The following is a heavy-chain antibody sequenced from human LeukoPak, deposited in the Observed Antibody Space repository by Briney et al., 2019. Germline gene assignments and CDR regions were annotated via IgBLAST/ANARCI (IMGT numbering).Heavy chain of an antibody. D-gene: IGHD5-18*01. J-gene: IGHJ4*02. CDR1: DSMPRRFK. CDR3: ARGGYNYGSVFDY. Sequence: GGSLRLSCAASDSMPRRFKMNWVRQAPGKGLEWVSYISDDSSTIHYADSVKGRFTISRDNAENSLYLQMSSLRAEDTAVYYCARGGYNYGSVFDYWGQGTLVTVSS. CDR2: ISDDSSTI. V-gene: IGHV3-48*01.